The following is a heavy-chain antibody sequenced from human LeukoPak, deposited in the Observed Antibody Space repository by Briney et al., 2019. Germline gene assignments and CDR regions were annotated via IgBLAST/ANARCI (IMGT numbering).Heavy chain of an antibody. V-gene: IGHV4-59*01. J-gene: IGHJ4*02. CDR3: ARGWGYCSGGNCYFTYFDY. CDR1: GGSISTYY. Sequence: PSETLSLTCTVSGGSISTYYWNWIRQPPGKGLEWIGYIYYSGSTNYNPSLTGRVTISVDTSKNQFSLKLSSVTAADTAVYYCARGWGYCSGGNCYFTYFDYWGQGALVTVSS. D-gene: IGHD2-15*01. CDR2: IYYSGST.